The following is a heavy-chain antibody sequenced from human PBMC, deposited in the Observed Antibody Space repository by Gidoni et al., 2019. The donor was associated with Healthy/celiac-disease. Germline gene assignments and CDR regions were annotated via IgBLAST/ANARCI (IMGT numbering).Heavy chain of an antibody. V-gene: IGHV3-66*01. CDR2: IYSGGST. CDR1: GLTVSSNY. Sequence: EVQLGESGGGLVQPGGSLRLSWPALGLTVSSNYMGWVRPGPGKGLEWVSVIYSGGSTYYADSVKGRFTISRDNSKNTLYLQMNSLRAEDTAVYYCVPNSRGYFDLWGRGTLVTVSS. CDR3: VPNSRGYFDL. J-gene: IGHJ2*01. D-gene: IGHD1-7*01.